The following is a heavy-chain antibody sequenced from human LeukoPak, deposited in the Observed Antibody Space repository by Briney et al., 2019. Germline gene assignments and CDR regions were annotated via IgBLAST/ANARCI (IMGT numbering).Heavy chain of an antibody. D-gene: IGHD3-3*01. V-gene: IGHV1-18*01. CDR3: ARVLRYDFWSAYYFDY. J-gene: IGHJ4*02. CDR1: GGTFSSYA. CDR2: ISTYNGNT. Sequence: ASVKVSCKASGGTFSSYAISWVRQAPGQGLEWMAWISTYNGNTNYALKVQGRATITTDTSTSTAYMELRGLRSDDTAVYYCARVLRYDFWSAYYFDYWGQGTLVTVSS.